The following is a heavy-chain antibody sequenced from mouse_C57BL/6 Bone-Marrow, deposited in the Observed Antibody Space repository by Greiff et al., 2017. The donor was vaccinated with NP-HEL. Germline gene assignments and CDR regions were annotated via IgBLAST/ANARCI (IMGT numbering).Heavy chain of an antibody. Sequence: VKLQESGAELVRPGTSVKMSCKASGYTFTNYWIGWAKQRPGHGLEWIGDIYPGGGYTNYNEKFKGKATLTVDKSSSTAYMQFSSLTSEDSAIYYCARYYYGSSYDYFDYWGQGTTLTVSS. D-gene: IGHD1-1*01. V-gene: IGHV1-63*01. CDR3: ARYYYGSSYDYFDY. CDR1: GYTFTNYW. J-gene: IGHJ2*01. CDR2: IYPGGGYT.